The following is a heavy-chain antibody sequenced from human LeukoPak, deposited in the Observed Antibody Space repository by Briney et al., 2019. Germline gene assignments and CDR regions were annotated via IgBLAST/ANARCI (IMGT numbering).Heavy chain of an antibody. D-gene: IGHD5-12*01. J-gene: IGHJ4*02. Sequence: GGSLRLSCAASGFTFSSYAMSWVRQAPGKGLERVSSMSGGGVTYYADSVKGRFTISRDNSKNTLYLQMNSLRAEDTAVYYCAKDPRVATIEIFDYWGQGALVTVSS. CDR2: MSGGGVT. V-gene: IGHV3-23*01. CDR1: GFTFSSYA. CDR3: AKDPRVATIEIFDY.